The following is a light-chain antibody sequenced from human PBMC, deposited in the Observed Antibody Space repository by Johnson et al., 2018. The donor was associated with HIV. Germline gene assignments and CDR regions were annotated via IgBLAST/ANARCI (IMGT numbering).Light chain of an antibody. J-gene: IGLJ1*01. CDR2: ENN. CDR1: SSNIGNNY. CDR3: ATWDSSLSGGV. V-gene: IGLV1-51*02. Sequence: QAVLTQPPSVSAAPGQKVTISCSGSSSNIGNNYVSCYQQLPGTAPKLLIYENNKRPSGIPDRFSASKSGTSATLGITGLQTGDEADYYCATWDSSLSGGVFGYGTKVTVL.